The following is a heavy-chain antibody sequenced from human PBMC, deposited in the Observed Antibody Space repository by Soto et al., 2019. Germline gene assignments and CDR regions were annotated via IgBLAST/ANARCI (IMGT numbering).Heavy chain of an antibody. V-gene: IGHV3-23*01. CDR1: GFTFSSYG. D-gene: IGHD3-22*01. J-gene: IGHJ4*02. CDR3: AKTLYYYDTSGYQ. CDR2: ISGSGYST. Sequence: EVQLLESGGGLVQPGGSLRLSCAASGFTFSSYGMRWVRQAPGKGLEWVSAISGSGYSTYYADSVKGRFTISRDNSKNTLYLQMNRLRAEDTAVYYCAKTLYYYDTSGYQWGQGTLVTVSS.